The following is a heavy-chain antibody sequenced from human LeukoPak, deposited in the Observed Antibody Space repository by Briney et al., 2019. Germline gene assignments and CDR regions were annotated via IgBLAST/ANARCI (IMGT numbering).Heavy chain of an antibody. Sequence: GGSLRLSCAASGFTFSTCGMHWVRQAPGKGLEWVAFIQYDGTNKYYVDSVKVQFTISRDNSKNTLYLQMNSLRADDTAVYYCAKDTGYRPRDDAFDIWGQGTMVTVSS. CDR3: AKDTGYRPRDDAFDI. D-gene: IGHD5-18*01. J-gene: IGHJ3*02. V-gene: IGHV3-30*02. CDR1: GFTFSTCG. CDR2: IQYDGTNK.